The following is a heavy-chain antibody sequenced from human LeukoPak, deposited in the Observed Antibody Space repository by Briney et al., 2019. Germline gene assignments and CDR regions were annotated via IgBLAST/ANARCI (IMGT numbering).Heavy chain of an antibody. Sequence: SETLSLTCTVSGGSISSGGYYWSWVRQHPGKGLEWIGYIYYSGSTYYNPSLKSRVTISVDTSKNQFSLKLSSVTAADTAVYYCARYVLARGAYYFEYWGQGTLVSVS. CDR1: GGSISSGGYY. V-gene: IGHV4-31*03. D-gene: IGHD1-26*01. CDR2: IYYSGST. J-gene: IGHJ4*02. CDR3: ARYVLARGAYYFEY.